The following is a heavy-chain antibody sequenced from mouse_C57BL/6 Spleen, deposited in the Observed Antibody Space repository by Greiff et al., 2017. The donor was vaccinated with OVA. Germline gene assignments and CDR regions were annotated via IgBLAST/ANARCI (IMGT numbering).Heavy chain of an antibody. J-gene: IGHJ3*01. CDR3: ARWGDYDERFAD. Sequence: QVQLQQPGAELVKPGASVKMSCKASGYTFTSYWITWVKQRPGQGLEWIGDIYPGSGSTNYNEKFKSKATLTVDTSSSTAYMQLSSLTSEDSAVYYCARWGDYDERFADWGQGTLVTVSA. D-gene: IGHD2-4*01. V-gene: IGHV1-55*01. CDR1: GYTFTSYW. CDR2: IYPGSGST.